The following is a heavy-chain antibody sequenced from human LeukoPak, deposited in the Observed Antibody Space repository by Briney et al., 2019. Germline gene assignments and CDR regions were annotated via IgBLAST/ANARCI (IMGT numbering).Heavy chain of an antibody. Sequence: AGGSLRLSCAASGFTFSNAWMSWVRQAPGKGLEWVGRIKSKTDGGTTDYAAPVKGRFTISRDDSKNTLYLQMNSLKTEDTAVYYCTTHLYDFWSGYYNAFDIWGQGTMVTVSS. D-gene: IGHD3-3*01. CDR3: TTHLYDFWSGYYNAFDI. CDR2: IKSKTDGGTT. V-gene: IGHV3-15*01. CDR1: GFTFSNAW. J-gene: IGHJ3*02.